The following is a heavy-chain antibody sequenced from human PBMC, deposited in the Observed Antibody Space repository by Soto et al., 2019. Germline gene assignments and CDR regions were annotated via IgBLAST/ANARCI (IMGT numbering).Heavy chain of an antibody. J-gene: IGHJ4*02. V-gene: IGHV4-4*02. CDR3: AREGFDHRPDY. CDR1: GDSISSPNW. Sequence: QVQLQESGPGLVKPSETLSLTCAVSGDSISSPNWWSWYRQSPGKGLELIGEMFASGSSNYNPSLDGRVIISLDTSKNQFSLKLTSLTAADTAIYYSAREGFDHRPDYWGQGIPVSVSS. CDR2: MFASGSS.